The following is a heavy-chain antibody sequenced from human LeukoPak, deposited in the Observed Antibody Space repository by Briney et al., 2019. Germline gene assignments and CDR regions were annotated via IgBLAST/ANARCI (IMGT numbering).Heavy chain of an antibody. CDR3: ARGSLPGYSGYDYLEAFDI. D-gene: IGHD5-12*01. CDR1: GGSISSYY. V-gene: IGHV4-59*01. Sequence: SETLSLTCTVSGGSISSYYWSWIRQPPAKGLEWIGYIYYSGSTNYNPSLKSRVTISVDTSKNQFSLKLSSVTAADTAVYYCARGSLPGYSGYDYLEAFDIWGQGTMVTVSS. CDR2: IYYSGST. J-gene: IGHJ3*02.